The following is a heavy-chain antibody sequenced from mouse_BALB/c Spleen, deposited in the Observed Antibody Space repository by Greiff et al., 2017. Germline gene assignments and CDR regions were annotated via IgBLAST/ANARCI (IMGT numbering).Heavy chain of an antibody. CDR3: AILWSY. D-gene: IGHD1-1*02. V-gene: IGHV14-3*02. Sequence: EVKLVESGAELVKPGASVKLSCTASGFNIKDTYMHWVKQRPEQGLEWIGRIDPANGNTKYDPKFQGKATITADTSSNTAYLQLSSLTSEDTAVYYCAILWSYWGQGTSVTVSS. CDR2: IDPANGNT. CDR1: GFNIKDTY. J-gene: IGHJ4*01.